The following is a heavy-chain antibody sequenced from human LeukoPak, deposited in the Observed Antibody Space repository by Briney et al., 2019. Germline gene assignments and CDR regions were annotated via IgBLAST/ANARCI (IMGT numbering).Heavy chain of an antibody. Sequence: PGGSLRLSCAASGFTFSTYSMNWVRQAPGKGLEWVSYISISSGIIYYADSVKGRFTSSRDNAKNSLYLQMNSLRAEDTAVYYCATGITMVRGVSRYWGQGTLVTVSS. V-gene: IGHV3-48*04. D-gene: IGHD3-10*01. CDR1: GFTFSTYS. J-gene: IGHJ4*02. CDR3: ATGITMVRGVSRY. CDR2: ISISSGII.